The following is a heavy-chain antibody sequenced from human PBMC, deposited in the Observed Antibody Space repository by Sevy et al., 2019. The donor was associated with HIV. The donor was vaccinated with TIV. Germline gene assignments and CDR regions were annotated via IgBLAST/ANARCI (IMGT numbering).Heavy chain of an antibody. CDR3: ARGPPDGSYDYFDS. CDR2: ISGLSNYI. J-gene: IGHJ4*02. CDR1: GFTFSSYN. V-gene: IGHV3-21*06. Sequence: GESLKISCAASGFTFSSYNMNWVRQAPGKGLEWVSSISGLSNYIYYADSMKGRFTISRDNAKNTLNLQMNSLRGDDTAVYFCARGPPDGSYDYFDSWGQGILVTVS. D-gene: IGHD3-10*01.